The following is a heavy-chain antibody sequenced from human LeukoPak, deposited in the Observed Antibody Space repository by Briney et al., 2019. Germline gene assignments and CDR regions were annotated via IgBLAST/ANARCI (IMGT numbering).Heavy chain of an antibody. CDR2: IYTSGST. CDR1: GGSISSYY. J-gene: IGHJ6*02. CDR3: ARDGYDYGDYGGLSDYYYGMDV. Sequence: SETLSLTCTVSGGSISSYYWSWIRQPAGKELEWIGRIYTSGSTNYNPSLKSRVTMSVDTSKNQFSLKLSSVTAEDTAVYYCARDGYDYGDYGGLSDYYYGMDVWGQGTTVTVSS. D-gene: IGHD4-17*01. V-gene: IGHV4-4*07.